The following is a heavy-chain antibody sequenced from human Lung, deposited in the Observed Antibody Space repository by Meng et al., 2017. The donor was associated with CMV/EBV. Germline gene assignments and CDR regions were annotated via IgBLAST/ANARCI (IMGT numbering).Heavy chain of an antibody. CDR1: LRSYA. J-gene: IGHJ4*02. CDR3: ARGGPEAGGEMPTRGFDH. V-gene: IGHV1-69*05. Sequence: LRSYALGWVRQDPGQGLEWRGGIIPISATPNYPQKFQGRVTITTDEFTTTASMELSSLRSEDTGVYYCARGGPEAGGEMPTRGFDHWGPGTLVTVSS. CDR2: IIPISATP. D-gene: IGHD3-10*01.